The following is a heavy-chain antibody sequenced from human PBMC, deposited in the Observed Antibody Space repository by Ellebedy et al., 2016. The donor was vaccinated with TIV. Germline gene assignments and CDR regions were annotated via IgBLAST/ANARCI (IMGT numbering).Heavy chain of an antibody. CDR3: AVHCSRTSCYGGYFDY. V-gene: IGHV4-59*01. CDR1: GVSISSYY. Sequence: GSLRLSXTVSGVSISSYYWSWLRQPPGKGLEWIGYIHYSGSTNDDPSLKSRVALSVDTSKNQFSLKLTSVTAADTAVYYCAVHCSRTSCYGGYFDYWGQGALVTVSP. D-gene: IGHD2-2*01. CDR2: IHYSGST. J-gene: IGHJ4*02.